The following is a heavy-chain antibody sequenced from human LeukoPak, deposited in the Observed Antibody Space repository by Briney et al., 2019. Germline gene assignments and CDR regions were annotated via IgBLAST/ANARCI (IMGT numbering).Heavy chain of an antibody. CDR2: ISSSSSYI. CDR1: GFTFSSYS. V-gene: IGHV3-21*01. J-gene: IGHJ4*02. CDR3: ARAYGSGSYYFDY. Sequence: GGPLRLSCAASGFTFSSYSMNWVRQAPGKGLEWVSSISSSSSYIYYADSVKGRFTISRDNAKNSLYLQMNSLRAEDTAVYYCARAYGSGSYYFDYWGQGTLVTVSS. D-gene: IGHD3-10*01.